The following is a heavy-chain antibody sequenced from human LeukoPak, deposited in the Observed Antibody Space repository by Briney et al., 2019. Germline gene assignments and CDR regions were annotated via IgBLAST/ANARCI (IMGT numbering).Heavy chain of an antibody. CDR2: IWYDGSNK. J-gene: IGHJ4*02. CDR3: ARELAARRYFDY. D-gene: IGHD6-6*01. CDR1: GFTFSSYG. V-gene: IGHV3-33*01. Sequence: GGSLRLSCAASGFTFSSYGMHWVRQAPGKGLEWVAVIWYDGSNKYYADSVKGRFTISRDNSENTLYLQMNSLRAEDTAVYYCARELAARRYFDYWGQGTLVTVSS.